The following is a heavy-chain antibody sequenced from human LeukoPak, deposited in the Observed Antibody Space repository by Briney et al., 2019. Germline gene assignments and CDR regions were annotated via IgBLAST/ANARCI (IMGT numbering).Heavy chain of an antibody. CDR1: GFTFSSYA. CDR2: ISGSGGST. CDR3: AKWGTGNSYFDY. D-gene: IGHD4-23*01. V-gene: IGHV3-23*01. Sequence: GASLGLSCAASGFTFSSYAMSWVRQAPGKGLEWVSAISGSGGSTYYADSVKGRFTISRDNSKNTLYLQMNSLRAEDTAVYYCAKWGTGNSYFDYWGQGTLVTVSS. J-gene: IGHJ4*02.